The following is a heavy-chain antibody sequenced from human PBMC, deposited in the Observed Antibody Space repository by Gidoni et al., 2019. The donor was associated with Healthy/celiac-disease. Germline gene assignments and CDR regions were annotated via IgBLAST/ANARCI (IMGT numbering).Heavy chain of an antibody. CDR3: ARALRYCSGGSCYPNWFDP. D-gene: IGHD2-15*01. V-gene: IGHV4-61*02. CDR2: IYTSGST. Sequence: QVQLQESGPGLVKPSQTLSLTCTVSGGSISSGSYYWRWIRQPAGKGLEWIGRIYTSGSTNYNPSLKSRVTISVDTSKNQFSLKLSSVTAADTAVYYCARALRYCSGGSCYPNWFDPWGQGTLVTVSS. J-gene: IGHJ5*02. CDR1: GGSISSGSYY.